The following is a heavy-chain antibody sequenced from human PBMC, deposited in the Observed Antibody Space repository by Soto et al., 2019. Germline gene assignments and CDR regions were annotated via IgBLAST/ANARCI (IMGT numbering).Heavy chain of an antibody. V-gene: IGHV3-23*01. D-gene: IGHD6-19*01. J-gene: IGHJ3*02. CDR2: ISGSGCST. CDR1: GFTFSSYA. CDR3: AKGSIAVAGTGAFDI. Sequence: GGSLRLSCAASGFTFSSYAMSWVRQAPGKGLEWVSAISGSGCSTYYADSVKGRFTISRDNSKNTLYLQMNSRRAEDTAVYYCAKGSIAVAGTGAFDIWGQGTMVTVSS.